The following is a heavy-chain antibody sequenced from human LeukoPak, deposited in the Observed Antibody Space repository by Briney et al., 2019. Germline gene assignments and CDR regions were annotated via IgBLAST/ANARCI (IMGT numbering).Heavy chain of an antibody. CDR1: VDSLSTYY. CDR2: IHYSGMT. D-gene: IGHD3-10*01. J-gene: IGHJ5*02. Sequence: SETLSLTCTVSVDSLSTYYWNWIRQPPGKELEWIGHIHYSGMTNYIPSLNSRVTISVDTSKSQFSLKLNSVTAADTAGYYCARRVSGSGFGESTWFDPWGQGTLVTVSS. V-gene: IGHV4-59*08. CDR3: ARRVSGSGFGESTWFDP.